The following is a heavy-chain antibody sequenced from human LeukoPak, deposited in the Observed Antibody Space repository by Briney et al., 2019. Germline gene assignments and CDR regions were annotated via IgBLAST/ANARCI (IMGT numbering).Heavy chain of an antibody. CDR1: GLPFNNYW. CDR3: ARGDFSDNGDYVDAFDI. J-gene: IGHJ3*02. Sequence: PGGPLNLSGAASGLPFNNYWLTWFRRAPGKGLNWLPNIKQDGGAKFYVDSVKGRFTISRDNTKKSLYLQMNSLRVEDTAVYYCARGDFSDNGDYVDAFDIWGQGTMVTVSS. V-gene: IGHV3-7*01. D-gene: IGHD4-17*01. CDR2: IKQDGGAK.